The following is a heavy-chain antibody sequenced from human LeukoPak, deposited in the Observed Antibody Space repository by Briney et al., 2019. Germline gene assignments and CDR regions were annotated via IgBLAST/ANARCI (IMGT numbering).Heavy chain of an antibody. CDR2: IYYSGST. CDR3: ARGGLPVRGVLAYAFDI. D-gene: IGHD3-10*01. J-gene: IGHJ3*02. V-gene: IGHV4-59*12. Sequence: HSETLSLTCTVSGGPISSYYWSWIRQPPGKGLEWIGYIYYSGSTNYNPSLKSRVIISVDTSKNQFSLKLSSVTAADTAVYYCARGGLPVRGVLAYAFDIWGQGTMVTVSS. CDR1: GGPISSYY.